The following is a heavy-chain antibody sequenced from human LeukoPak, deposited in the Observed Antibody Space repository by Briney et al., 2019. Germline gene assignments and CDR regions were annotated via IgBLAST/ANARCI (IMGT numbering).Heavy chain of an antibody. CDR2: ISGSGGST. CDR1: GFTFSSYG. J-gene: IGHJ4*02. V-gene: IGHV3-23*01. D-gene: IGHD6-19*01. CDR3: AKDQGYSSGWYNY. Sequence: GGSLRLSCAASGFTFSSYGMSWVRQAPGKGLEWVSAISGSGGSTYYADSVKGRFTISRDNSKNTLYVQMNSLRAEDTAVYYCAKDQGYSSGWYNYWGQGTLVTVSS.